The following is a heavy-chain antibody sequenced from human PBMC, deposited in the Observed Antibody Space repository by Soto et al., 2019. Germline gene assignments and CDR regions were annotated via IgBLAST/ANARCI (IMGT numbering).Heavy chain of an antibody. D-gene: IGHD6-13*01. J-gene: IGHJ4*02. CDR3: ARDNPGIAAAGTGGY. CDR2: IIPIFGTA. V-gene: IGHV1-69*13. Sequence: EASVEVSCKASGGTFSSYAISWVLQAPGQGLEWMGGIIPIFGTANYAQKFQGRVTITADESTSTAYMELSSLRSEDTAVYYCARDNPGIAAAGTGGYWGQGTLVTVSS. CDR1: GGTFSSYA.